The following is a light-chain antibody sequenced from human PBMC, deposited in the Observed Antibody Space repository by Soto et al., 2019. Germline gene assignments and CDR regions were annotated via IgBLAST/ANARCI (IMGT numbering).Light chain of an antibody. J-gene: IGLJ2*01. CDR3: QSADSSGISVV. V-gene: IGLV3-25*03. Sequence: SFELTQPPSVSVSPGQTARITCSGAALPKQYAYWYQQKPGQAPVLVIYKDSERPSGIPERFSGSSSGTTVTLTISGVQAEDEADYYCQSADSSGISVVFGGGTKLTVL. CDR1: ALPKQY. CDR2: KDS.